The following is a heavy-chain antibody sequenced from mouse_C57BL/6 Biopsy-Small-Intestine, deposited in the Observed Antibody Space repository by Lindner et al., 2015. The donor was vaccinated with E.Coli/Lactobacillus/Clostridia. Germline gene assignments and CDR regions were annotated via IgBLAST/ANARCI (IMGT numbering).Heavy chain of an antibody. V-gene: IGHV1-66*01. CDR2: INGGNGNT. Sequence: SVKVLLPRLLDTPSLAIICIGAPGPGQRLEWMGWINGGNGNTKYSQKFQGRVTITRDTSASTVYMELSSLRSEDTAVYYCARALGTVVPRDFDLWGQGTLVTVSS. J-gene: IGHJ1*01. CDR1: DTPSLAI. D-gene: IGHD5-1*01. CDR3: ARALGTVVPRDFDL.